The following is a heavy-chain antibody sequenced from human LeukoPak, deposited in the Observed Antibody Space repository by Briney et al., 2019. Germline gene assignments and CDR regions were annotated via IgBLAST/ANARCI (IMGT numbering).Heavy chain of an antibody. CDR3: ARVDTVMAYYFDL. CDR2: IYSGGTT. D-gene: IGHD5-18*01. V-gene: IGHV3-53*04. CDR1: GFTVSTNC. J-gene: IGHJ4*02. Sequence: VGSLRLSCAASGFTVSTNCMTWVRQAPGKGLEWVSTIYSGGTTYYADSVMGRFNISRHNSRNTLYLQMNSLRAEDTAVYYCARVDTVMAYYFDLWGQGTLVTVSS.